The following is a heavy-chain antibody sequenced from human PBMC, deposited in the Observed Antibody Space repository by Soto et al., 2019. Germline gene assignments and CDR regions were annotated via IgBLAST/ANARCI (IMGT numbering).Heavy chain of an antibody. CDR1: GFTFSSYA. CDR3: AKGSSPSDY. D-gene: IGHD6-13*01. V-gene: IGHV3-23*01. CDR2: ISGSGGST. J-gene: IGHJ4*02. Sequence: EVQLLESGGVLVQPGGSLRLSCAASGFTFSSYAMSWVREAPGKGLEWVSAISGSGGSTYYADSVQGRFPISRDNSQFSRYLQMNCLSAEDTAVYDCAKGSSPSDYWGPGALVTVAA.